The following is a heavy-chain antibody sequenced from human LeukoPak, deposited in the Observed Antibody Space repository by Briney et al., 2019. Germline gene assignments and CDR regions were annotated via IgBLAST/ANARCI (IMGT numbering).Heavy chain of an antibody. CDR3: ARSRGMVEDAFDI. Sequence: PSETLSLTCTVSGGSISSGGYYWSWIRQHPGKGLEWIGYIYYSGSTYYNPSLKSRVTIPVDTSKNQFSLKLSSVTAADTAVYYCARSRGMVEDAFDIWGQGTMVTVSS. J-gene: IGHJ3*02. V-gene: IGHV4-31*03. CDR2: IYYSGST. CDR1: GGSISSGGYY. D-gene: IGHD3-10*01.